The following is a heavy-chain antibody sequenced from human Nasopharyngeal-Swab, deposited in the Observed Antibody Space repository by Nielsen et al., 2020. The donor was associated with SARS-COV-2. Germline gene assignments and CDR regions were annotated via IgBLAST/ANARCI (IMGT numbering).Heavy chain of an antibody. D-gene: IGHD2-15*01. CDR2: NYYSGAT. CDR3: ARDPTPPEYCSGGSCYSGDYYYGMDV. V-gene: IGHV4-39*02. Sequence: GSLRLSCTVSGGSVLSSTYYWGWIRQPPGKGLEWIGRNYYSGATYYNPPLKNRLTMSVDMSKNQFSLKLYSVTAADTAVYYCARDPTPPEYCSGGSCYSGDYYYGMDVWGQGTTVTVSS. J-gene: IGHJ6*02. CDR1: GGSVLSSTYY.